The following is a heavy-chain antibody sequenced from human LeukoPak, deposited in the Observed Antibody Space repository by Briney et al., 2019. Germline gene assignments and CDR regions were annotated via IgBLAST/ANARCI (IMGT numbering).Heavy chain of an antibody. CDR3: ATDYYDILNKN. Sequence: ASVKVSCKSSGGTFSSYAISWVRQAPGKGLEWMGGFDPEDGETIYAQKFQGRVTMTEDTSTDTAYMELSSLRSEDTAVYYCATDYYDILNKNWGQGTLVTVSS. J-gene: IGHJ4*02. CDR2: FDPEDGET. D-gene: IGHD3-9*01. V-gene: IGHV1-24*01. CDR1: GGTFSSYA.